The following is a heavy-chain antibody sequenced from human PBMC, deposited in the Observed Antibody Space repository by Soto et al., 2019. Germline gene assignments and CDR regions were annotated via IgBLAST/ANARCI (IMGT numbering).Heavy chain of an antibody. CDR1: GGSISSGGYY. Sequence: QVQLQESGPGLVKPSQTLSLTCTVSGGSISSGGYYCSWIRQHPGKGLEWIGYIYYRGSTYCNPSLKSRVTISLDRSKNQFALNLSSVTAADTAVYYCALRYDNRFYWGQGTLVTVSS. D-gene: IGHD3-9*01. V-gene: IGHV4-31*03. J-gene: IGHJ4*02. CDR3: ALRYDNRFY. CDR2: IYYRGST.